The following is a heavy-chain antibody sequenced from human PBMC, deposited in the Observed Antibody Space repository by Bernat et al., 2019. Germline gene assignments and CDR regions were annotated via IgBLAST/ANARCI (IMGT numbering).Heavy chain of an antibody. V-gene: IGHV4-34*01. Sequence: QVQLQQWGAGLLKPSETLSLTCAVYGGSFSGYYWSWIRQPPGKGLEWIGEINHSGSTNYNPSLKSRVTISVDTSENRFSLKLSSVTAADTAVYYCARGVSRYYDFWGGYSQNWFDPWGQGTLVTVSS. D-gene: IGHD3-3*01. CDR2: INHSGST. CDR3: ARGVSRYYDFWGGYSQNWFDP. CDR1: GGSFSGYY. J-gene: IGHJ5*02.